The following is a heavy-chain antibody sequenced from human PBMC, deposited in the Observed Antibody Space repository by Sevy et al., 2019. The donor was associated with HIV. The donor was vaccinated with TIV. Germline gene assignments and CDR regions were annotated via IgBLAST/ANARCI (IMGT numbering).Heavy chain of an antibody. Sequence: SETLSLTCTVSGGSISSYYWSWIRQPPGKGLEWIGYIYYSGSTNYNPSLKSRVTISVDTSKNQFPLKLSSVTAADTAVYYCARGPRFLEWFREPNWFDPWGQGTLVTVSS. V-gene: IGHV4-59*01. J-gene: IGHJ5*02. CDR3: ARGPRFLEWFREPNWFDP. D-gene: IGHD3-3*01. CDR1: GGSISSYY. CDR2: IYYSGST.